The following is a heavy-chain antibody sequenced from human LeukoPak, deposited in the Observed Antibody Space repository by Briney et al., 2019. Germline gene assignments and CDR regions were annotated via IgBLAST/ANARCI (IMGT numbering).Heavy chain of an antibody. Sequence: GGSLRLSCADSGFTVSSNYMRWVRQAPGKGLEWVSVIYSGGSTHYADSVKGRFTISRDNSKNTLYVQMNSLRAEDTAVYYCARVDTVMAYYFDLWGQGTLVTVSS. CDR3: ARVDTVMAYYFDL. J-gene: IGHJ4*02. D-gene: IGHD5-18*01. CDR1: GFTVSSNY. V-gene: IGHV3-53*05. CDR2: IYSGGST.